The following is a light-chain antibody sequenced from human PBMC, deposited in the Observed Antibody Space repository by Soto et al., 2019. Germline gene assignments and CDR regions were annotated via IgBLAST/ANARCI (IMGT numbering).Light chain of an antibody. CDR2: DAS. CDR1: QSVSRN. Sequence: EIVLTQSPATMSLSPGERATLSCRTSQSVSRNLAWYQQKPGQAPRLLIYDASQRATGIAARFSGSGSGTDFTLTISSLEPEDFAVYYCQQRTDRPPWTFGQGTKVDIK. J-gene: IGKJ1*01. CDR3: QQRTDRPPWT. V-gene: IGKV3-11*01.